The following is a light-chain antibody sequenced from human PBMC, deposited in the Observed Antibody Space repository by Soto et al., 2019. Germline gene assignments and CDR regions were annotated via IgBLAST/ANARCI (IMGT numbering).Light chain of an antibody. J-gene: IGLJ2*01. Sequence: QSALTQPASVSGSPGQSVTISCTGTSSDIGTSNIVSWYQQHPGKAPKLIIYEVYNRPSRVSDRFSGSTSGNTASLTISGLQAEDEADYYCSYAGRGLLLFGGGTKVTVL. CDR2: EVY. CDR3: CSYAGRGLLL. V-gene: IGLV2-23*02. CDR1: SSDIGTSNI.